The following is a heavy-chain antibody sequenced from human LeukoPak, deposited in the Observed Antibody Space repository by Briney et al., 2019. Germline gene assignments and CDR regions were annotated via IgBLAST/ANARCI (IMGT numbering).Heavy chain of an antibody. V-gene: IGHV4-34*01. J-gene: IGHJ4*02. D-gene: IGHD3-22*01. Sequence: GSLRLSCAASGFTFSDYYMSWIRQPPGKGLEWIGEINHSGSTNYNPSLKSRVTISVDTSNNQFSLKLSSVTAADTAVYYCARGPGYYDSSGYYSHPEFVSGPPYYFDYWGQGTLVTVSS. CDR3: ARGPGYYDSSGYYSHPEFVSGPPYYFDY. CDR1: GFTFSDYY. CDR2: INHSGST.